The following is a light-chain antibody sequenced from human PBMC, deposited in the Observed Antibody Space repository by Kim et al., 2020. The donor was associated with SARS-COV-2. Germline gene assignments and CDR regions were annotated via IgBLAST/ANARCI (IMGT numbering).Light chain of an antibody. J-gene: IGKJ2*01. Sequence: FASVGDRVTITCRASQSISNWLAWYQQKPGKAPKLLIYKASSLESGVPLRFSGSASGTEFTLTISSMQPDDFATYYCQQYSSYSYTFGQGTKLEI. CDR1: QSISNW. CDR2: KAS. CDR3: QQYSSYSYT. V-gene: IGKV1-5*03.